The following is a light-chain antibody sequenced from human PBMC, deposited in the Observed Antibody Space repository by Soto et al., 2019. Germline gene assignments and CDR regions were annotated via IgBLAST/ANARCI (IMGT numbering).Light chain of an antibody. Sequence: DIQMTQSPSTLSASLGDRVTITCRASQVISSWLAWYQQKPGKAPKLLIYKASTLQSGVPSRFSGSGSGTAFTLTISSLQPDDFATYYCQQYNTYSGPFGQGTKVEIK. J-gene: IGKJ1*01. V-gene: IGKV1-5*03. CDR1: QVISSW. CDR2: KAS. CDR3: QQYNTYSGP.